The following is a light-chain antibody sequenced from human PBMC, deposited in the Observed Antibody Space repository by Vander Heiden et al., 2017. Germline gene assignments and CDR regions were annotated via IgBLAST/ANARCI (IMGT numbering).Light chain of an antibody. J-gene: IGKJ4*01. CDR1: QDISNY. Sequence: DIQMTQSPSSLSASVGDRVTITCQASQDISNYLNWYQQKPGKAPKRLIYDASNLETGVPSRFSGSGSGIDFTFTISSLQPEDIATYYCQQYYNLPLTFGGGTKVEIK. V-gene: IGKV1-33*01. CDR2: DAS. CDR3: QQYYNLPLT.